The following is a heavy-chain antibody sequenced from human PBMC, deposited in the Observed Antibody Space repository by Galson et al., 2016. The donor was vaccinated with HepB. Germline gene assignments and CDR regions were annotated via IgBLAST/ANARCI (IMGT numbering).Heavy chain of an antibody. CDR3: ARGQTVYGSKGVYYHYYMDV. CDR2: MNPNRGNT. Sequence: SVKVSCKASGYTFTNYDINWVRQATGQGLEWMGWMNPNRGNTDYAQKFQGRVTMTRNTSIGTAYTELGSLRSEDAAVYFCARGQTVYGSKGVYYHYYMDVGSKGPTVNGS. CDR1: GYTFTNYD. J-gene: IGHJ6*03. D-gene: IGHD3-22*01. V-gene: IGHV1-8*01.